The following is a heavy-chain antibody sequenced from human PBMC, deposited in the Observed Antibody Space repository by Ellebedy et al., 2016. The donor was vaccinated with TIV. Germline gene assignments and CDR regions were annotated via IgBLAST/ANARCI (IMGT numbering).Heavy chain of an antibody. CDR3: AKDPDGHSSGWYYFDY. CDR2: ISSSSSYI. CDR1: GFTFSSYS. Sequence: GESLKISCAASGFTFSSYSMNWVRQAPGKGLEWVSSISSSSSYIYYADSVKGRFTISRDNSKNTLYLQMNSLRAEDTAVYYCAKDPDGHSSGWYYFDYWGQGTLVTVSS. J-gene: IGHJ4*02. D-gene: IGHD6-19*01. V-gene: IGHV3-21*04.